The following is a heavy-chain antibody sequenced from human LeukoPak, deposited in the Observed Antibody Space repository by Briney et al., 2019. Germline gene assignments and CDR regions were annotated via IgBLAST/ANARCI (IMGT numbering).Heavy chain of an antibody. CDR3: ARSRTAAAPFDY. V-gene: IGHV4-34*01. D-gene: IGHD6-13*01. Sequence: SETLSLTCAVYGGSFSGYYWSWIRQPPGKGLEWIGEINHSGSTDYNPSLKSRVTISVDTSKNQFSLKLSSATAADTAVYYCARSRTAAAPFDYWGQGTLVTVSS. CDR2: INHSGST. J-gene: IGHJ4*02. CDR1: GGSFSGYY.